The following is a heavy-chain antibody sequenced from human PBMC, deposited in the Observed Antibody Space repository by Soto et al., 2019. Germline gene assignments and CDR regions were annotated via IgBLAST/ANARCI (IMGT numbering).Heavy chain of an antibody. V-gene: IGHV3-23*05. D-gene: IGHD1-26*01. CDR1: GFAFDNYA. CDR3: AKGKSSGETDWLDP. J-gene: IGHJ5*02. Sequence: GGSLRLSCAASGFAFDNYAMAWVRQAPGKGLEWVSSIVTSYQGTFYSDSVRGRFTVSRDSSKNSLFLQMNSLSAEDTAVYYCAKGKSSGETDWLDPCGQGTMVTVSS. CDR2: IVTSYQGT.